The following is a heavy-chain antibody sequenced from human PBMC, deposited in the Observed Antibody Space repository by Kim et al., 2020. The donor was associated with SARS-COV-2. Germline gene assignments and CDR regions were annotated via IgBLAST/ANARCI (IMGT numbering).Heavy chain of an antibody. D-gene: IGHD3-10*01. CDR3: AIEGQSSVRAGSFDY. Sequence: GGSLRLSCAGSGFTFGSAHMHWVRQAPGKGLEWVALISADESNKDYVDSVKGRFTVSRDNSQNTLFLQIDSLRAEDTAVYYCAIEGQSSVRAGSFDYRG. V-gene: IGHV3-30*03. CDR1: GFTFGSAH. CDR2: ISADESNK. J-gene: IGHJ4*01.